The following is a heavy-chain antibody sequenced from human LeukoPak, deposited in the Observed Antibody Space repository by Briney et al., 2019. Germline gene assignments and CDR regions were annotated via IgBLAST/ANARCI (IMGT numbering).Heavy chain of an antibody. CDR1: GVTFSSYA. V-gene: IGHV3-23*01. Sequence: GGSLRLSCAASGVTFSSYAMGWVRQFPGKGLEWVSAISGSGGSTYYADSVKGRFTISRDNSKNTLYLQMNSLRAEDTAVYYCAGPVRGVYYWGQGTLVTVSS. CDR2: ISGSGGST. D-gene: IGHD3-10*01. J-gene: IGHJ4*02. CDR3: AGPVRGVYY.